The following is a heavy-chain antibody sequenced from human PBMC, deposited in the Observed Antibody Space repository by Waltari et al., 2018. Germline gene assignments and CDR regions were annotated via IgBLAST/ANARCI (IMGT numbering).Heavy chain of an antibody. D-gene: IGHD3-3*01. CDR2: SVVGSGNT. CDR3: AAALNVLRFFEWLSFGEDI. Sequence: QLVQSGAEVKKPGASVKVSCKASGYTFTGYYMHWVRQARGQRLEWIGWSVVGSGNTNYAQKFQEGVTITRDMATSTAYMELSSLRSEDTAVYYCAAALNVLRFFEWLSFGEDIWGQGTMVTVSS. J-gene: IGHJ3*02. CDR1: GYTFTGYY. V-gene: IGHV1-58*02.